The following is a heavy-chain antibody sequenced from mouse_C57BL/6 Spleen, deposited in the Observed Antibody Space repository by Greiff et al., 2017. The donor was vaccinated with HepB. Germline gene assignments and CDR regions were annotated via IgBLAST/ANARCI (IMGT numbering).Heavy chain of an antibody. D-gene: IGHD2-1*01. V-gene: IGHV3-6*01. CDR1: GYSITSGYY. Sequence: DVQLQESGPGLVKPSQSLSLTCSVTGYSITSGYYWNWIRQFPGNKLEWMGYISYDGSNNYNPSLKNRISITRDTSKNQFFLKLNSVTTEDTATYYCARRGNLYYAMDYWGQGTSVTVSS. J-gene: IGHJ4*01. CDR3: ARRGNLYYAMDY. CDR2: ISYDGSN.